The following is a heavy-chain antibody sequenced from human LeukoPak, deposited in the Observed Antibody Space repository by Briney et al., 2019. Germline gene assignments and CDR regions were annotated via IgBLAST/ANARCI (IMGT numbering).Heavy chain of an antibody. J-gene: IGHJ4*02. CDR1: GLTVSNNY. Sequence: GGSLRLSCAASGLTVSNNYMSWVRQAPGKGLEWVSSISSSSSYIYYADSVKGRFTISRDNAKNSLYLQMNSLRAEDTAVYYCAKGGKWDVTPFDYWGQGTLVTVSS. D-gene: IGHD1-26*01. CDR2: ISSSSSYI. V-gene: IGHV3-21*04. CDR3: AKGGKWDVTPFDY.